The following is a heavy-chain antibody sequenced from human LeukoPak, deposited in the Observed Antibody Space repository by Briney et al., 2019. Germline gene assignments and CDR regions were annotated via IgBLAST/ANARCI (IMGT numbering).Heavy chain of an antibody. J-gene: IGHJ6*02. Sequence: GESLKISCKGSGYNFTSYWIGRVRQMPGKGLEWMGIIYPGDSDTRYSPSFQGQVTISADKSISTAYLQWSSLKASDTAMYYCARRMATTDYYYYGMDVWGQGTTVTVSS. D-gene: IGHD5-24*01. CDR1: GYNFTSYW. CDR3: ARRMATTDYYYYGMDV. CDR2: IYPGDSDT. V-gene: IGHV5-51*01.